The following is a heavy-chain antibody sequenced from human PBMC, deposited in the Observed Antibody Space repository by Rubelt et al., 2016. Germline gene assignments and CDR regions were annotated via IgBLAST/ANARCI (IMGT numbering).Heavy chain of an antibody. CDR3: ARGGMDV. J-gene: IGHJ6*02. Sequence: DSAKGRFTISRDNSKNTLYLQVNSLRPEDTAIYYCARGGMDVWGQGTTVTVSS. V-gene: IGHV3-30*01.